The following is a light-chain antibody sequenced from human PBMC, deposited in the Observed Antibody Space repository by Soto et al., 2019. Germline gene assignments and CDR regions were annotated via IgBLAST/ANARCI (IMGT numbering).Light chain of an antibody. V-gene: IGKV3-20*01. CDR3: QQYGNTPRT. CDR2: DAS. J-gene: IGKJ4*01. CDR1: QSIKNNY. Sequence: EIVLTQSPDTLSLSPGERATLSCRASQSIKNNYLAWYQQKPGQAPRFLIYDASSRATGIPDRFSGSGSGTDFTLTISRLEPEDFAVYYCQQYGNTPRTFGGGTKVDIK.